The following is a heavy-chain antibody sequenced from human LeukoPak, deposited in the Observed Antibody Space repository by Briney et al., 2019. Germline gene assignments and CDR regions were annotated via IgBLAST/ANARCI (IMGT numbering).Heavy chain of an antibody. CDR2: ISYHGGDK. D-gene: IGHD6-19*01. Sequence: PGRSLRLSCAAAGFTFNNHAMHWVRQAPGKGLEWVAVISYHGGDKYYADSVKGRFTISRDNSKNTLDLQMNSLGGEDTAVYYCARYLQGLPDYWGQGTLVTVSS. J-gene: IGHJ4*02. V-gene: IGHV3-30*04. CDR3: ARYLQGLPDY. CDR1: GFTFNNHA.